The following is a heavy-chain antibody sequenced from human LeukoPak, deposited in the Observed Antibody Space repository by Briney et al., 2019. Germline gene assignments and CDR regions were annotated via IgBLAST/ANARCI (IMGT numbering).Heavy chain of an antibody. Sequence: PGGSLRLSCAASGFTFSSYAMHWVRQAPGKGLEYVSAISSNGGSTYYANSVKGRFTISRDNSKNTLYLQMGSLRAEDMAVYYCARDKSEGGQLPEGYFDYWGQGTLVTVSS. CDR2: ISSNGGST. D-gene: IGHD2-2*01. CDR3: ARDKSEGGQLPEGYFDY. J-gene: IGHJ4*02. V-gene: IGHV3-64*01. CDR1: GFTFSSYA.